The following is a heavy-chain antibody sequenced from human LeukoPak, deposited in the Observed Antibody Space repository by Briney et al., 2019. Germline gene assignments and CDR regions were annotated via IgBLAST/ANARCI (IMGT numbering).Heavy chain of an antibody. CDR1: GHSISSGYY. CDR3: ARHGHYDFWSGYYGLYY. CDR2: IYHSGST. V-gene: IGHV4-38-2*01. Sequence: SETLSLTCAVSGHSISSGYYWGWIRQPPGKGLEWIGSIYHSGSTYYNPSLKSRVTISVDTSKNQFSLKLSSVTAADTAVYYCARHGHYDFWSGYYGLYYWGQGTLVTVSS. J-gene: IGHJ4*02. D-gene: IGHD3-3*01.